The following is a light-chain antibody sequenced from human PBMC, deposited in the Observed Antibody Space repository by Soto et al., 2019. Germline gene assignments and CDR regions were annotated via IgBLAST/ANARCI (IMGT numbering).Light chain of an antibody. CDR3: QSYDSSPLVV. CDR2: EDN. V-gene: IGLV6-57*04. CDR1: SGSIASNY. J-gene: IGLJ2*01. Sequence: FMLTQPHSVSESPGKTVTISCTRSSGSIASNYVQWYQQRPGSAPTTVIYEDNQRPSGVPDRFSGSIDSSSNSASLTISGLKTEDEADYYCQSYDSSPLVVFGGGTKLTVL.